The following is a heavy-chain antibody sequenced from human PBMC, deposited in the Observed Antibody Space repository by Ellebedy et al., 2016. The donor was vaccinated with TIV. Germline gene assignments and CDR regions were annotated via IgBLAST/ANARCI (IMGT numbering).Heavy chain of an antibody. CDR2: IWFNGRLK. D-gene: IGHD1-26*01. CDR1: GLTFSSHA. V-gene: IGHV3-33*08. CDR3: AREVEGGQGDMDV. J-gene: IGHJ6*02. Sequence: PGGSLRLSCAASGLTFSSHAMSWVRQAPGKGLEWVALIWFNGRLKYYADSVKGRFSISRDNFRNALYLQINALRDDDTGVYYCAREVEGGQGDMDVWGQGTTVTVSS.